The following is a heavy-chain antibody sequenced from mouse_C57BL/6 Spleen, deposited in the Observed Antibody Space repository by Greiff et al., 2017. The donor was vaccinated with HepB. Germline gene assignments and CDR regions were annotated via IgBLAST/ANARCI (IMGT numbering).Heavy chain of an antibody. CDR1: GYTFTDYE. J-gene: IGHJ2*01. D-gene: IGHD2-5*01. V-gene: IGHV1-15*01. Sequence: VKLQQSGAELVRPGASVTLSCKASGYTFTDYEMHWVKQTPVHGLEWIGAIDPETGGTAYNQKFKGKAILTADKSSSTAYMELRSLTSEDSAVYYCTRKGAYSNYVWYFDYWGQGTTLTVSS. CDR2: IDPETGGT. CDR3: TRKGAYSNYVWYFDY.